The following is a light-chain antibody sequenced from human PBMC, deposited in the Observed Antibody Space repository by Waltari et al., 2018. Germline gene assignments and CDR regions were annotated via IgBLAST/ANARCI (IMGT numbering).Light chain of an antibody. CDR1: KLGAKY. CDR2: EDN. V-gene: IGLV3-1*01. CDR3: QAWDSSTYVV. Sequence: SYELTQPPSVSVSPGQTASVTCSGDKLGAKYVCWYQQKPGQSPILVIYEDNKRPSGIPERFSGSNSGDTATLTISGTQALDEADYYCQAWDSSTYVVFGGGTKLTVL. J-gene: IGLJ2*01.